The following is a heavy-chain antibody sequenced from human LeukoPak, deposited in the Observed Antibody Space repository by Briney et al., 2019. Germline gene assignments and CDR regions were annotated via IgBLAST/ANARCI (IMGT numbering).Heavy chain of an antibody. D-gene: IGHD2-21*02. J-gene: IGHJ3*02. CDR2: ISASGDRT. CDR3: AKDGRPCGGDCYPHDALDI. V-gene: IGHV3-23*01. CDR1: VFTFSSYW. Sequence: GGSLRLSCAASVFTFSSYWTHWVRQTPGKGLEWVSGISASGDRTYYAEADSVKGRFTISRDNSKTTLYLQMNSLRVDDTALYYCAKDGRPCGGDCYPHDALDIWGQGTLVTVSS.